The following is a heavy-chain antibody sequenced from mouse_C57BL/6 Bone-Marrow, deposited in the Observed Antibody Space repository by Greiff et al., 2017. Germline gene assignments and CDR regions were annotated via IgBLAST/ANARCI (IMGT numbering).Heavy chain of an antibody. D-gene: IGHD1-1*01. V-gene: IGHV5-17*01. J-gene: IGHJ4*01. Sequence: EVQVVESGGGLVKPGGSLKLSCAASGFTFSDYGMHWVRQAPEKGLEWVAYISSGSSTIYYADTVKGRFTISRDNAKNTLFLQMTSLRSEDTAMYYCARDYYGHYYAMDYWGQGTSVTVSA. CDR2: ISSGSSTI. CDR3: ARDYYGHYYAMDY. CDR1: GFTFSDYG.